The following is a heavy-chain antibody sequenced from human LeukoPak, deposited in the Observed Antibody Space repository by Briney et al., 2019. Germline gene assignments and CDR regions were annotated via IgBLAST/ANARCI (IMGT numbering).Heavy chain of an antibody. Sequence: PGGSLRLSCAASGFTFSSYAMSWVRQAPGRGLEWVSAISGSGGSTYYADSVKGRFTISRDNSKNTLYLQMNSLRAEDTAVYYCAKGDSGYSYYYFDYWGQGSLVTVSS. CDR3: AKGDSGYSYYYFDY. J-gene: IGHJ4*02. CDR2: ISGSGGST. V-gene: IGHV3-23*01. CDR1: GFTFSSYA. D-gene: IGHD5-18*01.